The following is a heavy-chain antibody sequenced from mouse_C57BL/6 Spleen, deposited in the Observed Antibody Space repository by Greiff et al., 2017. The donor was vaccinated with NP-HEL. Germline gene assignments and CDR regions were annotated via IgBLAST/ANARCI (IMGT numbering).Heavy chain of an antibody. CDR2: IWSGGST. CDR3: ARTAYYSNSYAMEY. V-gene: IGHV2-2*01. D-gene: IGHD2-5*01. CDR1: GFSLTSYG. J-gene: IGHJ4*01. Sequence: QVQLQQSGPGLVQPSQSLSITCTVSGFSLTSYGVHWVRQSPGKGLEWMGVIWSGGSTAYNAAFISSLSISKDNFDSQVFFKMNSLQAEDTAIYYGARTAYYSNSYAMEYGGQGTSVTVSS.